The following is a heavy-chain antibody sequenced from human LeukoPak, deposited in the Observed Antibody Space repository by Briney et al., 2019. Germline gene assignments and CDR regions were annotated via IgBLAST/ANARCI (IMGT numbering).Heavy chain of an antibody. J-gene: IGHJ3*02. CDR1: GGTFSSYA. D-gene: IGHD4-11*01. CDR3: ARAPYSNYDAFDI. V-gene: IGHV1-69*06. Sequence: ASVKVSCKASGGTFSSYAISWVRQAPGQGLEWMGGIIPIFGTANYAQKFQGRVTITAGKSTSTAYMELSSLRSEDTAVYYCARAPYSNYDAFDIWGQGTMVTVSS. CDR2: IIPIFGTA.